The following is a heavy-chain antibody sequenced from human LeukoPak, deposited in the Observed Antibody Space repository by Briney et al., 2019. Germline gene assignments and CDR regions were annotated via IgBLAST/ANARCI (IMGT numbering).Heavy chain of an antibody. J-gene: IGHJ6*03. CDR1: GFTFSSHA. D-gene: IGHD1-26*01. V-gene: IGHV3-23*01. CDR3: AKNYRPWEPHGYYYYMDV. CDR2: ISGSGGST. Sequence: GGSLRLSCAASGFTFSSHAMSWVRQAPGKGLEWVSAISGSGGSTYYADSVKGRFTISRDNSKNTLYLQMNSLRAEDTAVYYCAKNYRPWEPHGYYYYMDVWGKGTTVTVSS.